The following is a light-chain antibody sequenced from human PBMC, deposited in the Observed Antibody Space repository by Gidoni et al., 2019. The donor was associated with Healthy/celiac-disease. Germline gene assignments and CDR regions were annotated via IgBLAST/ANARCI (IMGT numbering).Light chain of an antibody. Sequence: EIVLTQSPATLSLSPGERPTLSCRARQSVSSYLAWYQQKPGQAPRPLIYDASNRATGIPARFSGSGSGTDFTLTISSLEPEDFAVYYCQQRSNWPSLTFGGGTKVEIK. CDR3: QQRSNWPSLT. J-gene: IGKJ4*01. V-gene: IGKV3-11*01. CDR1: QSVSSY. CDR2: DAS.